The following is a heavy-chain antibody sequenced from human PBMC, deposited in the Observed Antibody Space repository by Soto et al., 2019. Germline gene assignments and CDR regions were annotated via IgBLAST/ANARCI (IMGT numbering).Heavy chain of an antibody. Sequence: QVQLVQSGAEVKKPGSSVKVSCKASGGTFSSYTISWVRQAPGQGLEWMGRIIPILGIANDAQKFQGRVTITADKSTSTDYMELSSLRSEDTAVYYCARDLQEIRDGYNSEDAFDIWGQGTMVTVSS. CDR2: IIPILGIA. J-gene: IGHJ3*02. CDR1: GGTFSSYT. V-gene: IGHV1-69*08. CDR3: ARDLQEIRDGYNSEDAFDI. D-gene: IGHD5-12*01.